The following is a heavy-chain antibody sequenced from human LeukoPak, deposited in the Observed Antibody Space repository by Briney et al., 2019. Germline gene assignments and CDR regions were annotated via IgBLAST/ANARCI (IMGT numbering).Heavy chain of an antibody. Sequence: GGSLRLSCAASGFTFSSYSMNWVRQAPGKGLEWVSYISSSSSTIFYTDSVKGRFTISRDNAKNSLYLQMNSLSAEDTAVYYCGRDSVYAFDSWGQGTLVTVSS. D-gene: IGHD2-8*01. J-gene: IGHJ5*01. V-gene: IGHV3-48*01. CDR1: GFTFSSYS. CDR3: GRDSVYAFDS. CDR2: ISSSSSTI.